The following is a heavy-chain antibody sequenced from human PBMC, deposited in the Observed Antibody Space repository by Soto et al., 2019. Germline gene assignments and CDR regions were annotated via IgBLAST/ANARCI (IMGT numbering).Heavy chain of an antibody. CDR3: ARRALPQCINGVCYKDGFWDY. D-gene: IGHD2-8*01. J-gene: IGHJ4*02. V-gene: IGHV4-31*03. Sequence: SETLSLTCTVSGGSVSSGGYYWSWIRQHPGTGLEWIGYIYYSGTTYFNPSLKSRASISLDTSKNEFSLKLTSVTAADTAVYYCARRALPQCINGVCYKDGFWDYWGQGALVPVS. CDR2: IYYSGTT. CDR1: GGSVSSGGYY.